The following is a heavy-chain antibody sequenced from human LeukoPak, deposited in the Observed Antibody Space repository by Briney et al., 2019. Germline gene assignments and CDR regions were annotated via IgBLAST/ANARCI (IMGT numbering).Heavy chain of an antibody. CDR3: ARSDSGYGYKFDL. V-gene: IGHV3-30*03. CDR2: ISYDGSNK. Sequence: TGGSLRLSCAASGFTFSSYGMHWVRQAPGKGLEWVAVISYDGSNKYYADSVKGRFTISRDNSKNTLYLQMNSLRAEDTAVYYCARSDSGYGYKFDLWGQGTLVTVSS. CDR1: GFTFSSYG. D-gene: IGHD5-18*01. J-gene: IGHJ4*02.